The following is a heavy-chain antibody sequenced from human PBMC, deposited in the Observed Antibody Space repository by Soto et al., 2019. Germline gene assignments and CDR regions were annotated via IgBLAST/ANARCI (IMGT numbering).Heavy chain of an antibody. CDR2: ISSSSSYI. CDR3: ARDGDIVVVPAAIQRLYCYYGMDV. Sequence: GGSLRLSCAASGFTFSSYSMNWVRQAPGKGLEWVSSISSSSSYIYYADSVKGRFTISRDNAKNSLYLQMNSLRAEDTAVYYCARDGDIVVVPAAIQRLYCYYGMDVWGQGTTVTVSS. CDR1: GFTFSSYS. J-gene: IGHJ6*02. D-gene: IGHD2-2*02. V-gene: IGHV3-21*01.